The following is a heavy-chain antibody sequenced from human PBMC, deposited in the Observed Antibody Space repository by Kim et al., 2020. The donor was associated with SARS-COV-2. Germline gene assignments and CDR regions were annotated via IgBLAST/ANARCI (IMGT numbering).Heavy chain of an antibody. CDR1: GFTFSSYA. CDR3: ARGQSRSSIAALRVY. Sequence: GGSLRLSCAASGFTFSSYAMHWVRQAPGKGLEWVAVISYDGSNKYYADSVKGRFTISRDNSKNTLYLQMNSLRAEDTAVYYCARGQSRSSIAALRVYWGQGTLVTVSS. D-gene: IGHD6-6*01. CDR2: ISYDGSNK. V-gene: IGHV3-30*04. J-gene: IGHJ4*02.